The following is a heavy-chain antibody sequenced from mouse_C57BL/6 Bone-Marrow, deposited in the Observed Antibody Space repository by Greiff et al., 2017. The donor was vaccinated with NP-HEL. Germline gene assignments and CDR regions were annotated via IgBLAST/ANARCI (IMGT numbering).Heavy chain of an antibody. CDR2: IRSGGSYT. CDR3: SRNYWYFDV. CDR1: GFTFSSYG. J-gene: IGHJ1*03. Sequence: EVHLVASGGDLVKPGGSLKLSCAASGFTFSSYGLSWVRQTPDKRLEWVATIRSGGSYTYYPDSVKGRFTISRDNAKNTLYLQMSSLKSEDTAMYYCSRNYWYFDVWGTGTTVTVSS. V-gene: IGHV5-6*01.